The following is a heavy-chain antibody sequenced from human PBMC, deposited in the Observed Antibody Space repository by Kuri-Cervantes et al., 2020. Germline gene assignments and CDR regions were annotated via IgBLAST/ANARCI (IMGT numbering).Heavy chain of an antibody. CDR2: INHSGSS. Sequence: SQTLSLTCAVYGGSFSGYYWSWIRQPPGKGLEWIGKINHSGSSNYNPSLKSRVTISVDTSKNQFSLQLNSVTPEDTAVYYCARVDHQRRYCTNGVCSIYYYYPIDSWGQGTLVTVSS. CDR3: ARVDHQRRYCTNGVCSIYYYYPIDS. V-gene: IGHV4-34*01. CDR1: GGSFSGYY. J-gene: IGHJ4*02. D-gene: IGHD2-8*01.